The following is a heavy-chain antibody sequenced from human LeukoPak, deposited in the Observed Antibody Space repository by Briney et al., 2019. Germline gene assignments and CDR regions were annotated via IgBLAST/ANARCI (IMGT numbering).Heavy chain of an antibody. D-gene: IGHD1-26*01. CDR1: GFTFTTYN. CDR3: ARGLSGIYCIDY. CDR2: ISTTGSTI. Sequence: GGSLRLSCAASGFTFTTYNMNWVRQAPGKGLEWVSYISTTGSTIYYADSVKGRFTISRDNAKNSLYLQINSLRDEGTALYFCARGLSGIYCIDYWGLGTLVTVSS. V-gene: IGHV3-48*02. J-gene: IGHJ4*02.